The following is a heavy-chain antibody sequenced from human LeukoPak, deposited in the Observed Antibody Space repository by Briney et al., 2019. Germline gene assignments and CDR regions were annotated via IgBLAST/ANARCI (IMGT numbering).Heavy chain of an antibody. CDR2: INHSGST. D-gene: IGHD3-10*01. Sequence: NSSETLSLTCRVYGGSFSGYYWSWIRQSPGRRLEWLGEINHSGSTNYHPSLRSRLTISVDKSNNKFSLNMTSVTAADTAVYFCARRTPGLYFMDVWGKGATVIISS. J-gene: IGHJ6*03. CDR3: ARRTPGLYFMDV. CDR1: GGSFSGYY. V-gene: IGHV4-34*01.